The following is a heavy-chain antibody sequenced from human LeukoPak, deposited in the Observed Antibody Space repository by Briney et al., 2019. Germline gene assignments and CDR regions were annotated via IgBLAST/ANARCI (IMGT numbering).Heavy chain of an antibody. J-gene: IGHJ4*02. CDR3: AKGSPSSRPFYFEF. V-gene: IGHV3-23*01. CDR1: GFSFNNYA. Sequence: GGSLRLSCAASGFSFNNYAMSWVRQVPGKGLEWVSAITGSGDDTYHADSVKGRFTISRDNSRNTLYLQMNSLRVEDSAMYHCAKGSPSSRPFYFEFWGQGTLVTVSS. D-gene: IGHD6-6*01. CDR2: ITGSGDDT.